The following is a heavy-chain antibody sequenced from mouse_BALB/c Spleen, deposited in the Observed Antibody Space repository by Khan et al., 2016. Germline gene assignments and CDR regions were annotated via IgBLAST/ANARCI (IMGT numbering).Heavy chain of an antibody. Sequence: LVKTGASVKISCKASGYSFTGYYMHWVKQSHGKSLEWIGYITSYNGATSYTQKFKGKATFTVDTSSSTAYMQFNSLTSEDSAVYFVASPYGSSYVGFAYWGQGTLVTVSA. CDR1: GYSFTGYY. V-gene: IGHV1S34*01. CDR2: ITSYNGAT. J-gene: IGHJ3*01. D-gene: IGHD1-1*01. CDR3: ASPYGSSYVGFAY.